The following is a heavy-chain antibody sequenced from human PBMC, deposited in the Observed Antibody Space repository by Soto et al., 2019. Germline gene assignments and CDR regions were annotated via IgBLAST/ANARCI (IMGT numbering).Heavy chain of an antibody. CDR3: AKERDGYYYYYGMDV. CDR2: ISGSGVST. CDR1: GFTFSSYA. V-gene: IGHV3-23*01. J-gene: IGHJ6*02. Sequence: GGSLRLSCAASGFTFSSYAMSWVRQAPGKGLEWVSAISGSGVSTYYADSVKGRFTISRDNSKNTLHLQMNSLRAEDTAVYYYAKERDGYYYYYGMDVWGQGTTVTVSS.